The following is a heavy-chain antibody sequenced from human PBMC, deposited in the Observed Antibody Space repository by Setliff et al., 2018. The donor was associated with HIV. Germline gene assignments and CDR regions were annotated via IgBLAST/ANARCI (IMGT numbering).Heavy chain of an antibody. D-gene: IGHD3-16*02. V-gene: IGHV5-51*01. CDR1: GNYFPNSW. J-gene: IGHJ5*02. Sequence: GESLKISCKGFGNYFPNSWIVWVRQMPGKGLEWMGVIYPGDSDTMYSPVFEGQVTISVDTSINTAYLQWNSLKASDSGIYYCAKSSGSYPLGFDPWGQGTLVTVSS. CDR3: AKSSGSYPLGFDP. CDR2: IYPGDSDT.